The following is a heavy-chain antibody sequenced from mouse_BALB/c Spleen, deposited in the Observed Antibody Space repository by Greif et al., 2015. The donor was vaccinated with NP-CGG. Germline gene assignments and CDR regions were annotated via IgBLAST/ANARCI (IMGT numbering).Heavy chain of an antibody. CDR1: GFTFSSYT. Sequence: EVQGVESGGGLVKPGGSLKLSCAASGFTFSSYTMSWVRQTPEKRLEWVATISSGGSYTYYPDSVKGRFTISRDNAKNTLYLQMSSLKTEDTAMYYCTRDTTTVPAWFAYWGQGTLVTVSA. CDR3: TRDTTTVPAWFAY. V-gene: IGHV5-6-4*01. D-gene: IGHD1-1*01. J-gene: IGHJ3*01. CDR2: ISSGGSYT.